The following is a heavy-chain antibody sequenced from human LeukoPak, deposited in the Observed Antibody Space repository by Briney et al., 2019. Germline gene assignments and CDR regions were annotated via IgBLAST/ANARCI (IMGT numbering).Heavy chain of an antibody. D-gene: IGHD3-9*01. CDR1: GYTFTSYG. CDR3: ARASPYYDILTGSTAMGWFDP. CDR2: ISAYNGNT. Sequence: ASVKVSCKASGYTFTSYGISWVRQAPGQGLEWMGWISAYNGNTNYAQKLQGRVTMTIDTSTSTAYMELRSLRSDDTAVYYCARASPYYDILTGSTAMGWFDPWGQGTLVTVSS. V-gene: IGHV1-18*01. J-gene: IGHJ5*02.